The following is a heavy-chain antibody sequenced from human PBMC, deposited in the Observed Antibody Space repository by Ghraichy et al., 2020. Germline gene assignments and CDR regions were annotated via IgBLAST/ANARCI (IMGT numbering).Heavy chain of an antibody. CDR2: IYSDGRT. CDR3: ASGVPNWFDP. Sequence: GGSLRLSCAASGFTVSSNYMTWVRQAPGKGLEWVSVIYSDGRTYYADSVKGRFTISRDNFNNTLYLQMNSLRAEDTAVYYCASGVPNWFDPWGQGTLVAVSS. D-gene: IGHD2-8*01. V-gene: IGHV3-53*01. CDR1: GFTVSSNY. J-gene: IGHJ5*02.